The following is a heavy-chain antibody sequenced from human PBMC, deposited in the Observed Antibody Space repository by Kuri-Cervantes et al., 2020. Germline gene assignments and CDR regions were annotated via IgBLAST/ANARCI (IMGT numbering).Heavy chain of an antibody. Sequence: GSLRLSCSVSDNSINNYYWSWVRQPAGKGLEWIANIYYIGTTGSTNYNPSLKSRVTISVDTSKNQFSLKLSSVTAADTAVYYCAGISSSDYYYYMDVWGKGTTVTVSS. V-gene: IGHV4-59*01. CDR2: IYYIGTTGST. J-gene: IGHJ6*03. CDR1: DNSINNYY. CDR3: AGISSSDYYYYMDV. D-gene: IGHD6-6*01.